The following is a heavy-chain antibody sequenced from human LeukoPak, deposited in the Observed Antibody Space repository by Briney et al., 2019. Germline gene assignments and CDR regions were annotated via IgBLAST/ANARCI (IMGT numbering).Heavy chain of an antibody. CDR3: ARLNYDYVWGSYRRLDY. CDR2: MNPNSGNT. CDR1: GYTFTSYD. V-gene: IGHV1-8*01. Sequence: ASVKVSCKASGYTFTSYDINWVRQATGQGLEWMGWMNPNSGNTGYAQKFQGRVTMTRNTSISTAYMELSSLRSEDTAVYYCARLNYDYVWGSYRRLDYWGQGTLVTVSS. J-gene: IGHJ4*02. D-gene: IGHD3-16*02.